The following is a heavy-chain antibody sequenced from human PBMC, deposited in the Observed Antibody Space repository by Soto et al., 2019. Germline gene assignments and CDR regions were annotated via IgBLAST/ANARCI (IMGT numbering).Heavy chain of an antibody. CDR3: AKERSVVTTTAAFDY. V-gene: IGHV3-30*18. Sequence: QVQLVESGGGVVQPGRSLRLSCAASGFTFSSFGMHWVRQAPGKGLEWVAVASYDGSNKYYADSVKGRFTISRDNSKITLYLQMNSLRAKHTGVYYCAKERSVVTTTAAFDYWGQGTLVTVCS. D-gene: IGHD5-12*01. J-gene: IGHJ4*02. CDR1: GFTFSSFG. CDR2: ASYDGSNK.